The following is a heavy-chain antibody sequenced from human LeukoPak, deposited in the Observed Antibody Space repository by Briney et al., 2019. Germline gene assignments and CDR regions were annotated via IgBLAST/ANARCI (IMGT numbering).Heavy chain of an antibody. CDR1: GFTFSSYG. CDR3: ASEGHYGSGKATAVDY. J-gene: IGHJ4*02. D-gene: IGHD3-10*01. CDR2: ISSSISYI. Sequence: GGSLRLSCADSGFTFSSYGMNWVRQAPGKGLGWGSSISSSISYIYYADSVKGRFTISKDNAKNPMYLQMTNLRAEDTAAYYCASEGHYGSGKATAVDYWGQGTLVTVSS. V-gene: IGHV3-21*01.